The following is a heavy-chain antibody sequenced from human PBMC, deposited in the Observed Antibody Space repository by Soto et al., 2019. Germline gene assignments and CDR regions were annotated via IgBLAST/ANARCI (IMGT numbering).Heavy chain of an antibody. J-gene: IGHJ6*02. CDR2: IYYSGST. CDR3: ARAAEYYYYGMDV. D-gene: IGHD6-25*01. CDR1: GGSISSGGYY. Sequence: SETLSLTCTVSGGSISSGGYYWSCIRQHPGKGLEWIGYIYYSGSTYYNPSLKSRVTISVDTSKNQFSLKLSSVTAADTAVYYCARAAEYYYYGMDVWGQGTTVTVSS. V-gene: IGHV4-31*03.